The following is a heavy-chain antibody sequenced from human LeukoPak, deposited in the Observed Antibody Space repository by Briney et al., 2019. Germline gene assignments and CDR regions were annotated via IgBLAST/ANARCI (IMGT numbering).Heavy chain of an antibody. CDR1: GFGFSNFW. D-gene: IGHD5-18*01. J-gene: IGHJ6*03. Sequence: AGGSLRLSCAASGFGFSNFWMSWVRQAPGKGPEWVANIKEDGSLKNYVDSVEGRFTVSRDNAKNSLYLQMNSLRAEDTAVYYCARDRGYTYGWYMDVWGKETTVTVSS. CDR3: ARDRGYTYGWYMDV. CDR2: IKEDGSLK. V-gene: IGHV3-7*01.